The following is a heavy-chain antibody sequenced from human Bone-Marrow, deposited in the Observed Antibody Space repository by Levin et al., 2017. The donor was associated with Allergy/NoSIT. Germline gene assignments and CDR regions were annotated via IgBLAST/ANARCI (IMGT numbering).Heavy chain of an antibody. CDR1: GFTFSSYA. D-gene: IGHD3-10*01. CDR2: ISGSGGST. V-gene: IGHV3-23*01. CDR3: AKGGIPRFVSNWFDP. J-gene: IGHJ5*02. Sequence: GESLKISCAASGFTFSSYAMSWVRQAPGKGLEWVSAISGSGGSTYYADSVKGRFTISRDNSKNTLYLQMNSLRAEDTAVYYCAKGGIPRFVSNWFDPWGQGTLVTVSS.